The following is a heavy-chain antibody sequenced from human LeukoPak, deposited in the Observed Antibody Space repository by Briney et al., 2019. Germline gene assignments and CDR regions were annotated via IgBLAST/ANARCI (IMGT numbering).Heavy chain of an antibody. V-gene: IGHV1-69*01. CDR3: ARGAWDYDSSGYYPFDY. Sequence: SVKVSCKASGGTFSSYAISWVRQAPGQGLEWMGGIIPIFGTANYAQKFQGRVTITADESTSTAYMELSSLRSEDTAVYYCARGAWDYDSSGYYPFDYWGQGTLVTVSS. CDR2: IIPIFGTA. D-gene: IGHD3-22*01. J-gene: IGHJ4*02. CDR1: GGTFSSYA.